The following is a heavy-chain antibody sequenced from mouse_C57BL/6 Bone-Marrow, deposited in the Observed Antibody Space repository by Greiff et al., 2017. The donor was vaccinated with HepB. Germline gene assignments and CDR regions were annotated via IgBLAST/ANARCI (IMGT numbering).Heavy chain of an antibody. Sequence: QVQLQQSGAELVRPGTSVKVSCKASGYAFTNYLIEWVKQRPGQGLEWIGVINPGSGGTHYNEKFKGKATLTADKSSSTAYMQLSSLTSEDSAVYFCARSSFYYDYDVGAMDYWGQGTSVTVSS. CDR3: ARSSFYYDYDVGAMDY. V-gene: IGHV1-54*01. D-gene: IGHD2-4*01. J-gene: IGHJ4*01. CDR2: INPGSGGT. CDR1: GYAFTNYL.